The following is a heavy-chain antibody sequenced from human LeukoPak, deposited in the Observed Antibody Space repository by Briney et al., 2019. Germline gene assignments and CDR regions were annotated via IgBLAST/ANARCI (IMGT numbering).Heavy chain of an antibody. Sequence: PGRSLRLSCAASGFTFDDYAMHWVRQAPGKGLEWVSGISWNSGNIGYADSVKGRFTISRDNAKNSLYLQMNSLRAEDTAVYYCARDLAAYDAFDIWGQGTMVTVSS. D-gene: IGHD2-15*01. J-gene: IGHJ3*02. V-gene: IGHV3-9*01. CDR2: ISWNSGNI. CDR1: GFTFDDYA. CDR3: ARDLAAYDAFDI.